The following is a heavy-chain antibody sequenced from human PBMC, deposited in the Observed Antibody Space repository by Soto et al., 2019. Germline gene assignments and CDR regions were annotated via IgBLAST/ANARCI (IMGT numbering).Heavy chain of an antibody. CDR1: GFTFSSYA. J-gene: IGHJ4*02. CDR3: AKGEVPAASDGYYFDY. Sequence: PGGSLRLSCAASGFTFSSYAMSWVRQAPGKGLEWVSATSGSGGSTYYADSVKGRFTISRDNSKNTLYLQMNSLRAEDTAVYYCAKGEVPAASDGYYFDYWGQGTLVTVSS. CDR2: TSGSGGST. V-gene: IGHV3-23*01. D-gene: IGHD2-2*01.